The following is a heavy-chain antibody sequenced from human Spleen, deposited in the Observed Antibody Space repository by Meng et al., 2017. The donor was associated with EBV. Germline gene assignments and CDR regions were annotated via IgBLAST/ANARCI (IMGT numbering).Heavy chain of an antibody. CDR3: ARGRTVARSPWSDP. V-gene: IGHV4-4*02. Sequence: AQPSGSGPGLAKPSGTLSVPCAVSGDSISSNWWSWVRQPPGKGLEWIGEIFHSGNTNYNPSLKSRVALSVDKSKNQISLNLNSVTAADTALYYCARGRTVARSPWSDPWGQGTLVTVSS. J-gene: IGHJ5*02. D-gene: IGHD6-6*01. CDR1: GDSISSNW. CDR2: IFHSGNT.